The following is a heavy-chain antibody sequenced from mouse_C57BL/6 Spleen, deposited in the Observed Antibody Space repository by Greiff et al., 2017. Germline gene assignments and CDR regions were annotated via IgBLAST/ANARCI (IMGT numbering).Heavy chain of an antibody. J-gene: IGHJ2*01. CDR3: GIYYEFFFDY. D-gene: IGHD2-4*01. V-gene: IGHV1-7*01. CDR2: INPSSGYT. CDR1: GYTFTSYW. Sequence: QVQLKQSGAELVKPGASVKLSCKASGYTFTSYWMHWVKQRPGQGLEWIGYINPSSGYTKYNQKFKDKATLTADKSSSTAYMQLSRLTDEDSAVYYCGIYYEFFFDYWGQGTTLTVSS.